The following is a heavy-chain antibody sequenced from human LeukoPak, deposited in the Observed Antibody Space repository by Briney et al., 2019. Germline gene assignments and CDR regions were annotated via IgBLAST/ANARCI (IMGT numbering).Heavy chain of an antibody. CDR2: IYYSGST. CDR1: GGSISSYY. D-gene: IGHD1-26*01. V-gene: IGHV4-59*01. CDR3: ARGGWHPESFQH. Sequence: SETLSLTCTVSGGSISSYYWNWIRQPPGKGLEWIGYIYYSGSTNYNPSLKSRVTISVDTSKNQFSLKLSSVTAADTAVYYCARGGWHPESFQHWGRAPWSPSPQ. J-gene: IGHJ1*01.